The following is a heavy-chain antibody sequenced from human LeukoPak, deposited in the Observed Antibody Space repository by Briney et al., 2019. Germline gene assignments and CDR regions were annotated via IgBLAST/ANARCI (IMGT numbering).Heavy chain of an antibody. CDR1: GYTFTGYY. CDR2: INPNSGGT. J-gene: IGHJ6*02. Sequence: GASVKVSCKASGYTFTGYYMHWVRQAPGQGLEWMGWINPNSGGTNYEQKFQGRVTMTRDTSISTAYMELGRLRSDDTAVYYCASVYDFWSGPPFGMDVWGQGTTVTVSS. D-gene: IGHD3-3*01. V-gene: IGHV1-2*02. CDR3: ASVYDFWSGPPFGMDV.